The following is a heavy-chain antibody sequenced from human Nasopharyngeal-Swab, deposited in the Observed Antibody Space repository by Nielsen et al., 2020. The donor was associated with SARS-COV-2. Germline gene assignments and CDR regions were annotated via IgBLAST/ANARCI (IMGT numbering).Heavy chain of an antibody. CDR2: ISDYYTI. CDR1: SFIFNTYC. V-gene: IGHV3-48*02. D-gene: IGHD3-9*01. Sequence: SLTISCEASSFIFNTYCMNFVRQSPVKVLYLISYISDYYTIFYADSVKCRFTISRDNAKNSLDLQMNSLRDEDTAVYYCARDLELLTNYYALDYWGQGTLVTVSS. J-gene: IGHJ4*02. CDR3: ARDLELLTNYYALDY.